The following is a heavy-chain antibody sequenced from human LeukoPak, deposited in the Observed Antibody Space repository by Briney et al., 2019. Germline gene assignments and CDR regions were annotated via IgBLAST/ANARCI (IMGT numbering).Heavy chain of an antibody. V-gene: IGHV4-4*02. Sequence: PSETLSLTCTVSGDSISSNNWWNWVRQPPGKGLDWIGEISHAGSTKYNPSLKNRVTISKDDSKNQFSLKLTSVTAADTAVYYCARGSSAYPYHFDYWGQGTQVTVSS. J-gene: IGHJ4*02. D-gene: IGHD3-16*01. CDR1: GDSISSNNW. CDR2: ISHAGST. CDR3: ARGSSAYPYHFDY.